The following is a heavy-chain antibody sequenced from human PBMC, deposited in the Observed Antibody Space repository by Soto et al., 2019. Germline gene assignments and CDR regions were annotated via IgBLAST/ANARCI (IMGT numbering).Heavy chain of an antibody. CDR2: IIPIFGTA. D-gene: IGHD6-19*01. Sequence: SVKVSCKASGGTFSSYAISWVRQAPGQGLEWMGGIIPIFGTANYAQKFQGRVTITAVESTSTAYMELSSLRSEDTAVYYCASTIAVAELYYYYYGMDVWGQGTTVTVSS. CDR1: GGTFSSYA. CDR3: ASTIAVAELYYYYYGMDV. V-gene: IGHV1-69*13. J-gene: IGHJ6*02.